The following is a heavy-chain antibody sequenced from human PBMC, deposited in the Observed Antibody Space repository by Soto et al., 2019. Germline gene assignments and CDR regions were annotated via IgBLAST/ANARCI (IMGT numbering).Heavy chain of an antibody. CDR2: TYYRSTWIH. D-gene: IGHD3-10*01. Sequence: SQTLSLTCAISGDSVSSSSSAWNWIRQSPSRGLEWLGRTYYRSTWIHGYAVSVKSRIIINPDTSQNQFSLQLNSVTPDDTAVYYCARGLRPHFDYWGLGTRVTVSS. J-gene: IGHJ4*02. V-gene: IGHV6-1*01. CDR3: ARGLRPHFDY. CDR1: GDSVSSSSSA.